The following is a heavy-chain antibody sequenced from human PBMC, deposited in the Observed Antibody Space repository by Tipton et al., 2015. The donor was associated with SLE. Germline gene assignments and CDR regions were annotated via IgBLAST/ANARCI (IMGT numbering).Heavy chain of an antibody. J-gene: IGHJ6*02. CDR2: NYYSGST. D-gene: IGHD7-27*01. Sequence: LRLSCTVSGGSISSYYWSWIRQPPGKGLEWIGYNYYSGSTNYNPSLKSRVTISVDTSKNQFSLNLSSVTAADTAVYYCARETTGEAYYYSGMDVWGQGTTVSVSS. V-gene: IGHV4-59*01. CDR3: ARETTGEAYYYSGMDV. CDR1: GGSISSYY.